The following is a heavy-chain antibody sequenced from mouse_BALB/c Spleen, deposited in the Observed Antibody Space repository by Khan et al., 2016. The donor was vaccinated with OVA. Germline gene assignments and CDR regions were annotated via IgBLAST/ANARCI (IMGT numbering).Heavy chain of an antibody. D-gene: IGHD2-3*01. J-gene: IGHJ4*01. CDR1: GYSITSDYA. V-gene: IGHV3-2*02. CDR3: ARDGSRYNYAMDY. CDR2: INYSGST. Sequence: EVQLQESGPGLVKPSQSLSLTCTVTGYSITSDYAWNWIRQFPGNKLEWMGSINYSGSTTYNPSLQSRISITRDTSKNQFFLQLNSVTTEDTATYYCARDGSRYNYAMDYWGQGTAVTVSS.